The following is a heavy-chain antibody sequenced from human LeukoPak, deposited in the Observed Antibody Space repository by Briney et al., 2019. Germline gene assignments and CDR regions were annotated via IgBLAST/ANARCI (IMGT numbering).Heavy chain of an antibody. V-gene: IGHV1-2*02. J-gene: IGHJ4*02. CDR1: GYTFTGYY. Sequence: SVNASCKPSGYTFTGYYMHWVRQAPGQGLEWMGWINPNSGGTNYAQKFQGRVTMTRDTSISTAYMELSRLRSDDTAVYYCARGSPTAMINSPFDFWGQGTLVTVSS. CDR3: ARGSPTAMINSPFDF. D-gene: IGHD5-18*01. CDR2: INPNSGGT.